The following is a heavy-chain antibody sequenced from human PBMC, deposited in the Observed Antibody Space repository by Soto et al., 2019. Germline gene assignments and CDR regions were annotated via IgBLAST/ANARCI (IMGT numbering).Heavy chain of an antibody. D-gene: IGHD2-2*01. V-gene: IGHV1-18*01. CDR1: GYTFTSYG. J-gene: IGHJ6*03. Sequence: EASVKVSCKASGYTFTSYGISWVRQATGQGLEWMGWISAYNGNTNYAQKLQGRVTMTTDTSTSTAYMELRSLRSDDTAVYYCARDWVVVPAANSRPTHYMDVWGKGTTVTVSS. CDR2: ISAYNGNT. CDR3: ARDWVVVPAANSRPTHYMDV.